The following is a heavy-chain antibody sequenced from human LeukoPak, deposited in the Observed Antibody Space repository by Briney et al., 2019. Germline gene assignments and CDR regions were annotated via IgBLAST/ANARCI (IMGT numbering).Heavy chain of an antibody. D-gene: IGHD3-9*01. J-gene: IGHJ4*02. Sequence: GGSLRLSCAASGFTFSDYEMNWIRQTPGKGLEWVSYISRSGRIIYYADSVKGRFTISRDNAKNSVYLQMSSLRAEDTAVYSCAKASLRYFDWFSDYWGQGTLVTVSS. CDR3: AKASLRYFDWFSDY. V-gene: IGHV3-48*03. CDR1: GFTFSDYE. CDR2: ISRSGRII.